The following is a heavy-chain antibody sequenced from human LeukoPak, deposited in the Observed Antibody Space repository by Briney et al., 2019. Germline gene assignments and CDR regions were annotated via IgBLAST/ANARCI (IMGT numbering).Heavy chain of an antibody. V-gene: IGHV3-23*01. CDR3: AKRRLLRRYFDPDYYFDY. D-gene: IGHD3-9*01. CDR1: GFIFSSYG. Sequence: GGSLRLSCVASGFIFSSYGMNWVRQAPGKGLEWVSAISGSGGSTYYADSVKGRFTISRDNSKNTLYLQMNSLRAEDTAVYYCAKRRLLRRYFDPDYYFDYWGQGTLVTVSS. J-gene: IGHJ4*02. CDR2: ISGSGGST.